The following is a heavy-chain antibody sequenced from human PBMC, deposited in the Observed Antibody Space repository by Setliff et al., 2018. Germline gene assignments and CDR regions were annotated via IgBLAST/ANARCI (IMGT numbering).Heavy chain of an antibody. D-gene: IGHD2-2*01. Sequence: GASVKVSCKTSGFGFTTFGFSWVRQAPGQGLEWLGSISPYSGNTNYPQWLQDRVTMTIDTSATTVYMELRSLRSDDTAVYYFARGPPDFVVVPAAAKFDFWGQGTLVTVSS. V-gene: IGHV1-18*01. CDR3: ARGPPDFVVVPAAAKFDF. J-gene: IGHJ4*02. CDR1: GFGFTTFG. CDR2: ISPYSGNT.